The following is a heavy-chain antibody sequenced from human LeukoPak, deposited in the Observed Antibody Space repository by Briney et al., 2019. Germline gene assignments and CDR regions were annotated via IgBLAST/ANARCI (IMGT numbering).Heavy chain of an antibody. CDR2: IKQDGSEK. Sequence: PGGSLRLSCAASGFTFSIYSMNWVRQAPGKGLEWVANIKQDGSEKYYVDSVKGRFTISRDNAKNSLYLQMNSLRAEDTAVYYCARALWAPGIAAAGTFDYWGQGTLVTVSS. J-gene: IGHJ4*02. CDR3: ARALWAPGIAAAGTFDY. V-gene: IGHV3-7*01. CDR1: GFTFSIYS. D-gene: IGHD6-13*01.